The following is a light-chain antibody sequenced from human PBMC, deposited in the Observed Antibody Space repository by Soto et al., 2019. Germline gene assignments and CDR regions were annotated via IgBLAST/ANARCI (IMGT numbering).Light chain of an antibody. V-gene: IGKV1-5*03. CDR1: QSISSW. CDR2: EAS. CDR3: QQDSSYLWT. Sequence: DIQMTQSPSTLSSSVGDRVIIICRASQSISSWLAWYQQKPGKAPKLLIYEASSLESGVPSRFSGSGSGTEFTLTISSLQPDDFATYYCQQDSSYLWTFGQGTKVEIK. J-gene: IGKJ1*01.